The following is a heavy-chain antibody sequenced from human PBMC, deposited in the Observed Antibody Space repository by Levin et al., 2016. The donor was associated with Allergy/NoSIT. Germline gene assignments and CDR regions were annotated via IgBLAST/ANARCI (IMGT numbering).Heavy chain of an antibody. J-gene: IGHJ4*02. V-gene: IGHV1-46*01. CDR3: ARFATGPDY. Sequence: WVRQAPGQGLEWMGIINPRGGSTDYAQKFQGRVTMTRDTSTSTVYMELSSLRSEDTAVYYCARFATGPDYWGQGTLVTVSS. D-gene: IGHD3-10*01. CDR2: INPRGGST.